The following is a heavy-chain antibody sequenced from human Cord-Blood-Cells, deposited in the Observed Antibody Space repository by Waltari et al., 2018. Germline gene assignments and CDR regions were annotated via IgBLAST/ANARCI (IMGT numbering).Heavy chain of an antibody. CDR2: INHSGST. CDR1: GGSFSGYY. D-gene: IGHD5-12*01. CDR3: ARREMATIDY. Sequence: QVQLQQWGAGLLKPSETLSLTCAVYGGSFSGYYWSWIRQPPWKGLEWIGEINHSGSTNYNPSLKSRVTISVDTSKNQFSLKLSSVTAADTAVYYCARREMATIDYWGQGTLVTVSS. J-gene: IGHJ4*02. V-gene: IGHV4-34*01.